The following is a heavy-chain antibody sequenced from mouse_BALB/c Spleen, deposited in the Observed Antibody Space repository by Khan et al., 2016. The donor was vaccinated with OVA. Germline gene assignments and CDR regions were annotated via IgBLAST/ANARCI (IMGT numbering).Heavy chain of an antibody. CDR2: INYSGST. Sequence: EVQLQESGPGLVKPSQSLSLTCTVTGYSITSDYAWNWIRQFPGNKLEWMGYINYSGSTNYNPALKSRISITRDKSKNPFFLQLNSVTTADTATYYCARDGSRYNYAMDYWGQGTSVTVSS. V-gene: IGHV3-2*02. CDR1: GYSITSDYA. D-gene: IGHD2-3*01. J-gene: IGHJ4*01. CDR3: ARDGSRYNYAMDY.